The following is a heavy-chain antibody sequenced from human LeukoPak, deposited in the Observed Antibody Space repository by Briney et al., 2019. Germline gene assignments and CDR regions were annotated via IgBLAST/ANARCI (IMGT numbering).Heavy chain of an antibody. J-gene: IGHJ6*02. CDR1: GYSFTSYW. V-gene: IGHV5-51*01. D-gene: IGHD2-2*01. Sequence: GESLKISRKGSGYSFTSYWIGWVRQMPGKGLEWMGIIYPGDSDTRYSPSFQGQVTISADKSISTAYLQWSSLKASDTAMYYCARHVGHFHCSSTSCRNIYYYYGMDVWGQGTTVTVSS. CDR2: IYPGDSDT. CDR3: ARHVGHFHCSSTSCRNIYYYYGMDV.